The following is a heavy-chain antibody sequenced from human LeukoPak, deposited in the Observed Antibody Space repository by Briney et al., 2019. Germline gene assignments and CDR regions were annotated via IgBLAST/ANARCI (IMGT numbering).Heavy chain of an antibody. CDR3: ARADPNASGYFYRFNWFDP. D-gene: IGHD3-10*01. J-gene: IGHJ5*02. CDR2: IYSSGST. CDR1: GGSMSSYY. Sequence: SETLSLTCTVSGGSMSSYYWNWVRQPPGKGLEWIGNIYSSGSTDYTPSLKSRVTISPDTSKFQFSMRLNSVTAADTAVYYCARADPNASGYFYRFNWFDPWGQGTMVTVSS. V-gene: IGHV4-59*01.